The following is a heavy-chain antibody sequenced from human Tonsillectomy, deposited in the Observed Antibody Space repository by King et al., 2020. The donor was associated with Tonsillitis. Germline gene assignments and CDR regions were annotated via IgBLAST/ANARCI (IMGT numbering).Heavy chain of an antibody. CDR3: TRGPAASTKRERREGPEIDY. CDR2: IRSKAYGGTT. J-gene: IGHJ4*02. D-gene: IGHD1-26*01. Sequence: VQLVESGGGLVKPGRSLRLSCTASGFTFGNYAMHWIRQAPGKGLEWLGFIRSKAYGGTTEYAASVKGRFTISRDDSKSIAYLQMNSLKTEDTAVYYCTRGPAASTKRERREGPEIDYWRQGARVSVSS. CDR1: GFTFGNYA. V-gene: IGHV3-49*05.